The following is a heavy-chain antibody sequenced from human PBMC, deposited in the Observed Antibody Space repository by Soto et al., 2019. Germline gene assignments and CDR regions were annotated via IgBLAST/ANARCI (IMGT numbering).Heavy chain of an antibody. J-gene: IGHJ4*01. D-gene: IGHD2-8*01. V-gene: IGHV3-33*01. Sequence: GGSLRLSCAASGFTFSTYGMHWVRQAPGKGLEWVALIWSDGTNKYYADSVKGRFTISRDNSKKTLYLQMNSLRAEDTAVYYCVIDVPNDVYPYDYWGHGTLVTVSS. CDR1: GFTFSTYG. CDR3: VIDVPNDVYPYDY. CDR2: IWSDGTNK.